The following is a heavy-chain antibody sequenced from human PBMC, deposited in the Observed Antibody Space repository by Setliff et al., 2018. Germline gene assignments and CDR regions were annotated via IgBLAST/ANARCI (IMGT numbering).Heavy chain of an antibody. J-gene: IGHJ6*03. V-gene: IGHV4-34*01. Sequence: SETLSLTCAVYGGSFSGYYWSWIRQPPGNGLEWIGEINHSGSTNYNPSLKSRVTISVDTSKNQFSLKLSSVTAADTAVYYCASQLGGYCSGGSCYSYYYYYYMDVWGKGTTVTVSS. CDR3: ASQLGGYCSGGSCYSYYYYYYMDV. D-gene: IGHD2-15*01. CDR1: GGSFSGYY. CDR2: INHSGST.